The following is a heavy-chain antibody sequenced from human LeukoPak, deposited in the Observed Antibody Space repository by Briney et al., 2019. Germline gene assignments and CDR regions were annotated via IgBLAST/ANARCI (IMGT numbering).Heavy chain of an antibody. CDR1: GFTFISYA. J-gene: IGHJ6*03. V-gene: IGHV3-30*01. Sequence: GRSLRHSCAASGFTFISYAMPGVGQAPGKEVEWVAVISYDGSNKYYADSEKGRFTFSRDTSKNTLYLQMNSLRAEDTAVYYCARGSRKTSYYYYMDVWGKGTTVTVSS. CDR2: ISYDGSNK. CDR3: ARGSRKTSYYYYMDV.